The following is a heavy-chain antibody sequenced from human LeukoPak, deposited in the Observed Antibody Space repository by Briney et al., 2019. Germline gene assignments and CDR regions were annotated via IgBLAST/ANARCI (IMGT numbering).Heavy chain of an antibody. J-gene: IGHJ3*02. D-gene: IGHD2-15*01. V-gene: IGHV3-33*01. CDR3: AREADCSGGSCYRGAFDI. CDR2: IWYDGSND. CDR1: GFTFRQNA. Sequence: PGGSLRLSCAASGFTFRQNAMHWGRQAPGKGLEWVAAIWYDGSNDYYADSVKGRFTISRDNSKNTLSLQMNSLRAEDTAVYYCAREADCSGGSCYRGAFDIWGQGTMVTVSS.